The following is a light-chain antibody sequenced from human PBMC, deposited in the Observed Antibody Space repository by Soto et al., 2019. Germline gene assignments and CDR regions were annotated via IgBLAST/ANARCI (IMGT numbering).Light chain of an antibody. CDR3: QQYKCWPPLT. J-gene: IGKJ4*01. CDR2: GAS. CDR1: QSISDN. Sequence: DIVMTQSPAILSVSLGERATLSCLASQSISDNLAWYQQRSGQAPRLLIYGASTRATGVPARFSGSGSGTEFTLSISSLQSDDFAIYYCQQYKCWPPLTFGGGTKVE. V-gene: IGKV3-15*01.